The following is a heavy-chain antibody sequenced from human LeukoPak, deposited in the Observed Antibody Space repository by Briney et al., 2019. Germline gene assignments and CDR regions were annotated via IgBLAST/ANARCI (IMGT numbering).Heavy chain of an antibody. V-gene: IGHV1-69*06. J-gene: IGHJ6*03. CDR1: GGTFSSYA. CDR2: IIPIFGTA. CDR3: ARATMGSYYYYYMDV. Sequence: SVKVSCKASGGTFSSYAISWVRQAPGQGLEWMGGIIPIFGTANYAQKFQGRVTITADTSTDTAYMELSSLRSEDTAVYYCARATMGSYYYYYMDVWGKGTTVTVSS. D-gene: IGHD3-10*01.